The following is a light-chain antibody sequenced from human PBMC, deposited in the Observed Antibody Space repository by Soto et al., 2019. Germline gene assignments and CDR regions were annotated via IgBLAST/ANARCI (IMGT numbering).Light chain of an antibody. CDR3: QKYNNWPFT. V-gene: IGKV3-15*01. CDR2: GAS. Sequence: EVVMTQSPASLSASPGARVTLSCRASQNIRSSLAWYQQRPGQAPRLLIYGASTRATGIPARFSGSGSGTEFTITISSLQSEDCEVYDGQKYNNWPFTFGQGTRLEIK. CDR1: QNIRSS. J-gene: IGKJ5*01.